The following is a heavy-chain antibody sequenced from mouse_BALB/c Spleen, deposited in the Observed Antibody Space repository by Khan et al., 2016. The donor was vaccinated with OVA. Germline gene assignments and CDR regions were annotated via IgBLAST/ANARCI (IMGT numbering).Heavy chain of an antibody. CDR3: ARGNYDGYAMDY. J-gene: IGHJ4*01. Sequence: EVQLQESGPGLVKPSQSLSLTCTVTGYSITSNYAWNWIRQFPGNKLEWMCYISYSGSTNYNPSLKSRIYITRDTSKNQVFLQLNSVTTEDTATYYCARGNYDGYAMDYWGQGTSITVSS. CDR1: GYSITSNYA. V-gene: IGHV3-2*02. D-gene: IGHD2-4*01. CDR2: ISYSGST.